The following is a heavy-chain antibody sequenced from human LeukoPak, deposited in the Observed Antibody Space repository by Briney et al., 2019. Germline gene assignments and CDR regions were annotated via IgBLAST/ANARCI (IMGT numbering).Heavy chain of an antibody. D-gene: IGHD6-13*01. J-gene: IGHJ4*02. CDR3: AREESSLVLGGLGY. CDR2: IQTDGNTK. V-gene: IGHV3-30*02. Sequence: GGSLRLSCAASGFSCSRYGIHWVRQAPGKALEWVTFIQTDGNTKYYANSVRGRLTITRDNSKNTVSLQMNSLRAEDAGIYYCAREESSLVLGGLGYWGQGTLVSVSS. CDR1: GFSCSRYG.